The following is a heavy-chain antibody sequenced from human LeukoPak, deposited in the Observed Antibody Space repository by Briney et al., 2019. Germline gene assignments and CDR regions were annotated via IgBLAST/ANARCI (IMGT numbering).Heavy chain of an antibody. Sequence: SETLSLTCAVSGGSISSSNWWSWVRQPPGKGLEWIGEINHSGSTNYNPSLKSRVTISVDTSKNQFSLKLSSVTAADTAVYYCARGLNWFDPWGQGTLVTVSS. J-gene: IGHJ5*02. CDR3: ARGLNWFDP. CDR1: GGSISSSNW. V-gene: IGHV4-4*02. D-gene: IGHD2-21*01. CDR2: INHSGST.